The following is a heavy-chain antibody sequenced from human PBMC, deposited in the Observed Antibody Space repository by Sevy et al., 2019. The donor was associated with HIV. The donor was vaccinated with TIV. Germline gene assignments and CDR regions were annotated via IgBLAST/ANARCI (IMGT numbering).Heavy chain of an antibody. D-gene: IGHD6-13*01. CDR2: LKSEVYGGTV. V-gene: IGHV3-49*04. Sequence: GGSLRLSCTASGFTFGDYCRSWVRRAPGKGLEWVAFLKSEVYGGTVDQAESVRGRFVISRDDSKNIAYLQMNDLKTEDTGVYYCTRWKAAQSIFDYWGQGALVTVSS. J-gene: IGHJ4*02. CDR1: GFTFGDYC. CDR3: TRWKAAQSIFDY.